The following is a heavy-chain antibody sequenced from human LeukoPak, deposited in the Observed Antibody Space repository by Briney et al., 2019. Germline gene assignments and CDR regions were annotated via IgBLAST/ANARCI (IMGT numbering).Heavy chain of an antibody. J-gene: IGHJ4*02. CDR2: ICGRGTTK. V-gene: IGHV3-48*03. CDR3: ARSRPLRGVTVDY. CDR1: GFNLNTYE. Sequence: QPGGSLRLSCAASGFNLNTYEMNWVRQAPGKGLEWVSYICGRGTTKYYADSVKGRFTISRDNAENSLYLQMNDLRDEDTAVYYCARSRPLRGVTVDYWGQGTLVTVSS. D-gene: IGHD3-10*01.